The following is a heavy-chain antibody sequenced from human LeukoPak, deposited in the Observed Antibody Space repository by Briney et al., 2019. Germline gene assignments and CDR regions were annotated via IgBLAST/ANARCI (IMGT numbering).Heavy chain of an antibody. J-gene: IGHJ6*02. Sequence: EASAKVSCKASGYTFTSYGISWVRQAPGQGLEWMGWISAYNGNTNYAQKLQGRVTMTTDTSTSTAYMELRSLRSDDTAVYYCASYDCSGGSCYRGYGMDVWGQGTTVTVSS. D-gene: IGHD2-15*01. CDR2: ISAYNGNT. CDR3: ASYDCSGGSCYRGYGMDV. V-gene: IGHV1-18*01. CDR1: GYTFTSYG.